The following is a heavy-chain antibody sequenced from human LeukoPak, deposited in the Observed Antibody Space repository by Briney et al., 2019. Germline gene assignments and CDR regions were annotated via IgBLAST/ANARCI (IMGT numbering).Heavy chain of an antibody. CDR2: IWYDGSNK. CDR1: GFTFSSYS. D-gene: IGHD2-21*02. CDR3: ASAYCGGDCYTLDY. Sequence: QPGRSLRLSCAASGFTFSSYSMHWVRQAPGKGLEWVAVIWYDGSNKYYADSVKGRFTLSRDNYKNTLYLRMNSLRAEDTAVYYCASAYCGGDCYTLDYWGQGTLVTVSS. J-gene: IGHJ4*02. V-gene: IGHV3-33*01.